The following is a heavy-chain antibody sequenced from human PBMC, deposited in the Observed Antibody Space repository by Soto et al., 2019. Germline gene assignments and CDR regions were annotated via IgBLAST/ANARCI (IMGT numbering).Heavy chain of an antibody. Sequence: GGSLRLSCAASGFTFSNYAMNWVRQAPGKGLEWVSGISGSGGSTYYADSVKGRFTISRDNSKNTLSLLMNSLRAEDTAVYYCAKGPKTREWLLLDYGYWGQGTLVTVSS. V-gene: IGHV3-23*01. CDR3: AKGPKTREWLLLDYGY. J-gene: IGHJ4*02. D-gene: IGHD3-3*01. CDR1: GFTFSNYA. CDR2: ISGSGGST.